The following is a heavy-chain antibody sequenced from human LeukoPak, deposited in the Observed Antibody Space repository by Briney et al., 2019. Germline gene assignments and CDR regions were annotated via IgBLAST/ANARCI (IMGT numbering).Heavy chain of an antibody. CDR1: GGTFSSYA. V-gene: IGHV1-69*13. CDR3: AREEVVPAAMGRDWFDP. D-gene: IGHD2-2*01. CDR2: IIPIFGTA. J-gene: IGHJ5*02. Sequence: SVKVSCKASGGTFSSYAISWVRQAPGQGLEWMGGIIPIFGTANYAQKFQGRVTITADESTSTAYMELSSLRSEDTAVYYCAREEVVPAAMGRDWFDPWGQGTLVTVSS.